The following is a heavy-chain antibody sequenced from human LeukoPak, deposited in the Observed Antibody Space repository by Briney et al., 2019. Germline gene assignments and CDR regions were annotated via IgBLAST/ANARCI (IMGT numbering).Heavy chain of an antibody. CDR3: ATRAFSSTTYGFGF. CDR2: IRSDGSDK. V-gene: IGHV3-30*02. D-gene: IGHD3-16*01. Sequence: GSLRLSCAASGFTFSSFSMHWVRQAPGKGLEWVAFIRSDGSDKYYADSLKGRFTISRDNSKNTLYLQLNNLRTEDTAVYHCATRAFSSTTYGFGFWGQGTLVTVSS. CDR1: GFTFSSFS. J-gene: IGHJ4*02.